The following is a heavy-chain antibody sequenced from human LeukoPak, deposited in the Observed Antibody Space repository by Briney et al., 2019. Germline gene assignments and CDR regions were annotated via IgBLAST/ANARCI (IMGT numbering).Heavy chain of an antibody. D-gene: IGHD3-10*01. CDR1: GYTFTKYL. V-gene: IGHV1-2*02. CDR2: INPNGDAT. CDR3: ARNTMVRGAFSP. Sequence: ASVKVSCKTSGYTFTKYLIHWVRQAPGQGLEWVGTINPNGDATNYAPRLQGRLTLTQDTSISTAYMELSRLRSDDTAVYYCARNTMVRGAFSPWGQGTLVTVSS. J-gene: IGHJ5*02.